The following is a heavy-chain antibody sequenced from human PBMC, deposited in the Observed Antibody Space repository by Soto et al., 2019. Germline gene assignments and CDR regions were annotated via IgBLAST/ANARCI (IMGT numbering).Heavy chain of an antibody. CDR2: IKSKTDGGTT. D-gene: IGHD3-16*02. Sequence: GGSLRLSCAASEFTFTYAWMSWVRQAPGKGLEWVGRIKSKTDGGTTDYAAPVKGRFTISRDESQNTLYLQMNSLKTEDTAVYYCTSLYYGHWGQGSLVTVSS. J-gene: IGHJ1*01. V-gene: IGHV3-15*01. CDR3: TSLYYGH. CDR1: EFTFTYAW.